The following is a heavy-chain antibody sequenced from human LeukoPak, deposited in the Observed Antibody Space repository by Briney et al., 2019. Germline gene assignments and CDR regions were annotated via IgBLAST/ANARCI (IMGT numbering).Heavy chain of an antibody. CDR1: GGSISSYY. V-gene: IGHV4-4*07. Sequence: SETLSLTCTVSGGSISSYYWSWIRQPAGKGLEWIGRIYTSGSTNYNPSLKSRVTMSVDTSKNQFFLKLSSVTAADTAVYYCARDTFDFWSGYSWYFDYWGQGTLVTVSS. CDR2: IYTSGST. CDR3: ARDTFDFWSGYSWYFDY. D-gene: IGHD3-3*01. J-gene: IGHJ4*02.